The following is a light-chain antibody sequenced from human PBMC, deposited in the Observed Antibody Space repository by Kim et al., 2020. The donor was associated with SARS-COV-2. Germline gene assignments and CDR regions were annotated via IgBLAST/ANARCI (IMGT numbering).Light chain of an antibody. CDR2: YDS. CDR3: QVWDSSSDHPGV. CDR1: NIGSKS. Sequence: SYELTQPPSVSVPPGKTARITCGGNNIGSKSVHWYQQKPGQAPVLVIYYDSDRPSGIPERFSGSNSGNTATLTISRVEAGDEADYYCQVWDSSSDHPGVFGGGTQLTVL. J-gene: IGLJ3*02. V-gene: IGLV3-21*04.